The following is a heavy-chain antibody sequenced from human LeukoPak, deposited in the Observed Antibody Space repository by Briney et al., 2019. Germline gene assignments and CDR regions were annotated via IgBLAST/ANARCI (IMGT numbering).Heavy chain of an antibody. CDR3: ARDLRYFDY. Sequence: SETLSLTCTVSGGSISSYYWSWIRQPPGKGLEWIGYIYYSGSTNYNPSLKSRVTISVDTSKNQFSLKLSSVTAADTAVYYCARDLRYFDYWGQGTLVTVSS. J-gene: IGHJ4*02. CDR1: GGSISSYY. CDR2: IYYSGST. V-gene: IGHV4-59*01. D-gene: IGHD3-9*01.